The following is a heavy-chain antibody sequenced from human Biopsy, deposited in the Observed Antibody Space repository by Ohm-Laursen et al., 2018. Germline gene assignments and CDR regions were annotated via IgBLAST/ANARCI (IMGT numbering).Heavy chain of an antibody. Sequence: SETLSLTCTVSGGSMSSYYWTWIRQPPGKGLEWIGYIYNSGSTNYNPSLKSRVTIPVDTSKNQFSLRLNSVTAADTAVYYCARATNSTGWPYYYFYGMDVWGQGTTVTVSS. D-gene: IGHD2/OR15-2a*01. CDR3: ARATNSTGWPYYYFYGMDV. J-gene: IGHJ6*02. CDR2: IYNSGST. CDR1: GGSMSSYY. V-gene: IGHV4-59*01.